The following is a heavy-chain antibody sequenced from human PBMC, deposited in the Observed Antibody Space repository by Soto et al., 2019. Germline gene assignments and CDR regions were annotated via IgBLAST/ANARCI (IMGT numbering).Heavy chain of an antibody. J-gene: IGHJ6*02. D-gene: IGHD3-16*01. V-gene: IGHV4-31*03. Sequence: VQLQESGPGLVKPSQTLSLTCTVSGGSISSGGYYWSWIRQHPGKGLEWIGYIYYSGSTYYNPSLKRRVTIXXDXATXQFSLKLSSVTAADTAVYYCARDYRTKRGSYGMDVWGQGTTVTVSS. CDR1: GGSISSGGYY. CDR3: ARDYRTKRGSYGMDV. CDR2: IYYSGST.